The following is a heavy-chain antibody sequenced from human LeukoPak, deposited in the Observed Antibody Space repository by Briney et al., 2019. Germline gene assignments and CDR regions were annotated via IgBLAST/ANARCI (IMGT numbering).Heavy chain of an antibody. D-gene: IGHD3-3*01. CDR3: ATSYYDFWSGNDY. V-gene: IGHV3-30-3*01. CDR1: GFTFSSYA. Sequence: GGSLRLSCAASGFTFSSYAMHWVRQAPGKGLEWVAVISYDGSNKHYADSVKGRFTISRDNSKNTLYLQMNSLRAEDTAVYYCATSYYDFWSGNDYWGQGTLVTVSS. J-gene: IGHJ4*02. CDR2: ISYDGSNK.